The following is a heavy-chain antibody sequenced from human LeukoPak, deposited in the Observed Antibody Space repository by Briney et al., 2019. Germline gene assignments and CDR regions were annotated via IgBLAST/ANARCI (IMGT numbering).Heavy chain of an antibody. D-gene: IGHD6-6*01. J-gene: IGHJ4*02. Sequence: GGSLRLSCAASGFTFKSYAMHWGRRAPGQGLEYVSSINTNGANTYYADSVKGRFTISRDNSRNTVYVQMNSLTPEDTAVYYCVKGLDYSSSQMDSWGQGTLVTVSS. CDR1: GFTFKSYA. CDR3: VKGLDYSSSQMDS. CDR2: INTNGANT. V-gene: IGHV3-64*05.